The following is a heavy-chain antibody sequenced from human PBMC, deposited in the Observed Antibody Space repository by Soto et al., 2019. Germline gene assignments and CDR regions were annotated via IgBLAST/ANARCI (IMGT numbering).Heavy chain of an antibody. J-gene: IGHJ6*02. CDR2: ISAYTVNT. CDR3: ARQNYYSGMDV. Sequence: EASVKVSCKASGYTFSSSFITWVLQAPGQGLEWMGWISAYTVNTNFAQKLQDRVAMTTDTSTSTAYMELRSLRSDDTAVYYCARQNYYSGMDVWGQGTTVTVSS. CDR1: GYTFSSSF. V-gene: IGHV1-18*01.